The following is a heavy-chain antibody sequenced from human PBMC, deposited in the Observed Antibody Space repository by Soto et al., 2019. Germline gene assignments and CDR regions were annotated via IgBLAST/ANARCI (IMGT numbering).Heavy chain of an antibody. CDR3: ARDRHYYGMDV. J-gene: IGHJ6*02. V-gene: IGHV3-33*01. CDR2: IWYDGSNK. Sequence: GGSLTLSCAASGFTFSSYGMHWVRQAPGKGLEWVAVIWYDGSNKYYADSVKGRFTISRDNSKNTLYLQMNSLRAEDTAVYYCARDRHYYGMDVWGQGTTVTVSS. CDR1: GFTFSSYG.